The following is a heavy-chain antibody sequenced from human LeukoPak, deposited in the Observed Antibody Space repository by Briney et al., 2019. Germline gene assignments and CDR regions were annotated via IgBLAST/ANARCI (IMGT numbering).Heavy chain of an antibody. V-gene: IGHV3-23*01. CDR3: AKTRGWPYYFNY. CDR1: GFTFSSYA. D-gene: IGHD6-19*01. J-gene: IGHJ4*02. CDR2: ITGTADNT. Sequence: GGSLRLSCAASGFTFSSYAVIWVRQAPGKGLEWVSAITGTADNTYYADSVKGRFSISRDNSKNTVYLQLNSLRAEDTAVYYCAKTRGWPYYFNYWGQGTLVTVSS.